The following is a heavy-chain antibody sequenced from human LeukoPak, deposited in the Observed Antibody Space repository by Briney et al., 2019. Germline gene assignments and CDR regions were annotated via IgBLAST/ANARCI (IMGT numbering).Heavy chain of an antibody. CDR3: AKDKSYGSGIDH. D-gene: IGHD5-24*01. CDR2: ISGSGGST. J-gene: IGHJ4*02. V-gene: IGHV3-23*01. Sequence: GGSLRLSCAASGFTFSSYAMSWVRQAPGQGLGWVSGISGSGGSTYYADSVKGRFTISRDNSKNTLYLQMDSLRPEDTAVYYCAKDKSYGSGIDHWGQGALVTVSS. CDR1: GFTFSSYA.